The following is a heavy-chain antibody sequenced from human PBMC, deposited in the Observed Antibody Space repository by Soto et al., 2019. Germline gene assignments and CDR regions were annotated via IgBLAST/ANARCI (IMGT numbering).Heavy chain of an antibody. V-gene: IGHV4-34*01. CDR2: INHSGST. D-gene: IGHD6-13*01. CDR1: GGSLSGYY. Sequence: PSETLSLTCAVYGGSLSGYYWSWIRQPPGKGLEWIGEINHSGSTNYNPSLKSRVTISVDTSKNQFSLKLSSVTAADTAVYYCARGDSSSSFQYYFDYWGQGTLVTVSS. J-gene: IGHJ4*02. CDR3: ARGDSSSSFQYYFDY.